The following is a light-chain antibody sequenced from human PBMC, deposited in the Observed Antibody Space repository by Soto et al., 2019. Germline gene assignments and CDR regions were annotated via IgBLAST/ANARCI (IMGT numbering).Light chain of an antibody. CDR3: QQSFSPLTFGGGTPQLT. J-gene: IGKJ4*01. CDR2: AAS. V-gene: IGKV1-12*01. CDR1: QAISSW. Sequence: DIQMTQSPSSVSASVGDRVTITCRASQAISSWLAWYQQKPGKAPKLLIYAASSLQSGVPSRFSGSGSGTDFTLTISSLQPEDFATYYCQQSFSPLTFGGGTPQLTFGGGTKVEIK.